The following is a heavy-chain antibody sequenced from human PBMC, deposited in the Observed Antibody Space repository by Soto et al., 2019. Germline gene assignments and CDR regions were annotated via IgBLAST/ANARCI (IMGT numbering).Heavy chain of an antibody. J-gene: IGHJ5*02. D-gene: IGHD1-1*01. CDR2: INSRSTTI. V-gene: IGHV3-48*01. CDR1: VFTCSRYR. CDR3: ARSINWPDWFDP. Sequence: PWWSQRLSCEASVFTCSRYRMNWFRQAPGKGLEWVSIINSRSTTIYYADSVKGRFTISRDNSKNTLYLQMNSLRVEDTAVYYCARSINWPDWFDPWGQGILVTVSS.